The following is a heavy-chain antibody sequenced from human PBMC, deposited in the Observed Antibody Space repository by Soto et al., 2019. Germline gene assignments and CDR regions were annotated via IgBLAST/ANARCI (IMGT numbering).Heavy chain of an antibody. D-gene: IGHD1-26*01. V-gene: IGHV1-69*08. CDR1: GGTFSSYT. CDR3: ARDGIRGAFDI. CDR2: IIPILGIA. Sequence: QVQLVQSGAEVKKPGSSVKVSCKASGGTFSSYTISWVRQAPGQGLEWMGRIIPILGIANYAQKFQGRVTITAEKSTSTAYMEMSRLRSEDTAVYYCARDGIRGAFDIWGQGTMVTASS. J-gene: IGHJ3*02.